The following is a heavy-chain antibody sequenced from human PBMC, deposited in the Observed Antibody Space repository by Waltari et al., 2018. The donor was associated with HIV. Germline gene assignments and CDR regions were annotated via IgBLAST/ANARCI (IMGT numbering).Heavy chain of an antibody. D-gene: IGHD6-19*01. V-gene: IGHV3-30*04. Sequence: QVQLVESGGGVVRHGKSLRLSGAASGPKFSRFASHWVRQSPDQGMESLAVISYTQTNKQYADSVMCRFTIASDNSRNTWYLQMDRLRTADTAIYYCARGRPLAGRREYPGLDVWSQGTTVIVSS. J-gene: IGHJ6*02. CDR1: GPKFSRFA. CDR2: ISYTQTNK. CDR3: ARGRPLAGRREYPGLDV.